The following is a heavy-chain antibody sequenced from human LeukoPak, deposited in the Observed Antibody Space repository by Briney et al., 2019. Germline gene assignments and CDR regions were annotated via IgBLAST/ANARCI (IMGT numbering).Heavy chain of an antibody. D-gene: IGHD6-19*01. J-gene: IGHJ4*02. Sequence: GASVKVSCKASGYTFTSYGISWVRQAPGQGLEWMGWISAYNGNTNYAQKLQGRVTMTTDTSTSTAYIELRSLRSDDTAVYYCASTNGYSSGWYFDYWGQGTLVTVSS. CDR2: ISAYNGNT. V-gene: IGHV1-18*04. CDR3: ASTNGYSSGWYFDY. CDR1: GYTFTSYG.